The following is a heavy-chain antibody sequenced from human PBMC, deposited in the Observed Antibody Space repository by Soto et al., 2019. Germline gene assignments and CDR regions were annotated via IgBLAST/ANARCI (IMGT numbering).Heavy chain of an antibody. CDR2: INAGNGNT. CDR1: GYTFTSYA. D-gene: IGHD6-13*01. V-gene: IGHV1-3*01. Sequence: ASVKVSCKASGYTFTSYAMHWVRQAPGQRLEWMGWINAGNGNTKYSQKFQGRVTITRDTSASTAYMELSSLRSEDTAVYYRARAIAAAGSGFDPWGQGTLVTVSS. J-gene: IGHJ5*02. CDR3: ARAIAAAGSGFDP.